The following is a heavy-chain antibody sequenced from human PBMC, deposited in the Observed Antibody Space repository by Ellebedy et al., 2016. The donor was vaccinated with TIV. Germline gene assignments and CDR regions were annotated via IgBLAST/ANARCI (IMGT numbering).Heavy chain of an antibody. Sequence: GESLKISXAASGFTFSSYAMSWVRQAPGKGLEWVSAISGSGGSTYYADSVKGRFTISRDNSKNTLYLQMNSLRAEDTAVYYCAKYDSSGYYSVDAFDIWGQGTMVTVSS. CDR1: GFTFSSYA. V-gene: IGHV3-23*01. CDR3: AKYDSSGYYSVDAFDI. CDR2: ISGSGGST. J-gene: IGHJ3*02. D-gene: IGHD3-22*01.